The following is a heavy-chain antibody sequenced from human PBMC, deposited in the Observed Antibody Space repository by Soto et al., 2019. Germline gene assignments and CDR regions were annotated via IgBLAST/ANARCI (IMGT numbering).Heavy chain of an antibody. V-gene: IGHV1-2*06. Sequence: GASVKVSCKASGYRFTTHYIHWVRPAPGQGLEWMGRMNVDTGGTTYAHKFQGRVTMTRDTSIRTAYVEVSSGKSDDTAMYDCARDGNFALRGYSFGFDFWG. CDR2: MNVDTGGT. D-gene: IGHD5-18*01. CDR3: ARDGNFALRGYSFGFDF. CDR1: GYRFTTHY. J-gene: IGHJ4*01.